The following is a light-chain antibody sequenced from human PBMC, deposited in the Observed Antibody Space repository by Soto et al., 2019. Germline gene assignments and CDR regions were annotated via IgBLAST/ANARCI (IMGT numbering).Light chain of an antibody. CDR2: VGPGGIVG. CDR1: RGYNNYK. CDR3: GTDHDSESNFLYV. V-gene: IGLV9-49*01. Sequence: QSVLTQPPSASASLGASVTLTCTLSRGYNNYKVDWYQQRPGRGPRFVMRVGPGGIVGSKGDGIPDRFSVLASGLTRYLTINNILEEDEGNYHCGTDHDSESNFLYVFGTGTKLTVL. J-gene: IGLJ1*01.